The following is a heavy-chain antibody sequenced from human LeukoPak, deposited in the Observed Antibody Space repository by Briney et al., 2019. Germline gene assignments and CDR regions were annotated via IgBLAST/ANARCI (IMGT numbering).Heavy chain of an antibody. D-gene: IGHD6-19*01. CDR2: INPNSGGT. Sequence: ASVKVSCKASGYTFTGYYMHWVRQAPGQGLEGMGWINPNSGGTNYAQKFQGRVTMTRDTPISTAYMELSRLRSDDTAVYYCARVKYSSGWHYFDYWGQGTLVTVSS. V-gene: IGHV1-2*02. CDR3: ARVKYSSGWHYFDY. CDR1: GYTFTGYY. J-gene: IGHJ4*02.